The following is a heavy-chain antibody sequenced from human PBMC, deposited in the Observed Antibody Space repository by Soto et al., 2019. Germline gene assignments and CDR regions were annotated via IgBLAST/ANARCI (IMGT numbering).Heavy chain of an antibody. CDR2: INPNSGGT. CDR1: GYTFTGYY. Sequence: GASVKVSCKASGYTFTGYYMHWVRQAPGQGLEWMGWINPNSGGTNYAQKFQGWVTMTRDTSISTAYMELSRLRSDDTAVYYCARDWVDIVVVPAPRNYYGTDVWGHGTTVTVSS. CDR3: ARDWVDIVVVPAPRNYYGTDV. D-gene: IGHD2-2*03. V-gene: IGHV1-2*04. J-gene: IGHJ6*02.